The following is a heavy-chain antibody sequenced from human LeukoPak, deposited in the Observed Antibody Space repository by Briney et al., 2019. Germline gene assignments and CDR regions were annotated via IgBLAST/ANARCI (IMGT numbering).Heavy chain of an antibody. CDR3: ARTNGGYEYN. J-gene: IGHJ4*02. CDR1: GYTFTSYY. CDR2: ISPSGAST. D-gene: IGHD5-12*01. Sequence: ASVKVSCKASGYTFTSYYVHWVRQAPGQGLEWMGIISPSGASTSYAQKFQGRVTMTRDMSTSTAYMELSRLKSDDTAFYYCARTNGGYEYNWGLGTLVTVSS. V-gene: IGHV1-46*01.